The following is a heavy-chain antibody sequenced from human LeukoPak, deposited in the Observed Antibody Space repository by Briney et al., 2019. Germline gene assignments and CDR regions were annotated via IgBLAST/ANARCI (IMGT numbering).Heavy chain of an antibody. CDR3: ARLEGLVVVPAAPKPNDP. CDR2: IYTSGST. D-gene: IGHD2-2*01. J-gene: IGHJ5*02. V-gene: IGHV4-4*07. Sequence: KASETLSLTCTVSGGSISSYYWSWIRQPAGKGLEWIGRIYTSGSTNYNPSLKSRVTMSVDTSKNQFSLKLSSVTAADTAVYYCARLEGLVVVPAAPKPNDPWGQGTLVTVSS. CDR1: GGSISSYY.